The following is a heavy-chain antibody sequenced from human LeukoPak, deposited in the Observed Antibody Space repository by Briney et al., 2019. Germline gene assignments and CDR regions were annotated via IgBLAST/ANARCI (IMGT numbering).Heavy chain of an antibody. D-gene: IGHD2-15*01. CDR3: ARDEDIVVPSHAFDI. CDR2: ISGSGGST. CDR1: GFTFSSYA. J-gene: IGHJ3*02. Sequence: PGGSLRLSCAASGFTFSSYAMSWVRQAPGKGLEWVSAISGSGGSTYYADSVKGRFTISRDNSKNTLYLQMNSLRAEDMAVYYCARDEDIVVPSHAFDIWGQGTMVTVSS. V-gene: IGHV3-23*01.